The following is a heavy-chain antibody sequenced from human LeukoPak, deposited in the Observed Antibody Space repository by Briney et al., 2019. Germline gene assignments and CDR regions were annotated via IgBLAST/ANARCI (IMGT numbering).Heavy chain of an antibody. V-gene: IGHV4-59*12. J-gene: IGHJ4*02. CDR2: ISYSGST. Sequence: SETLSLTCAVSGGSISPYHWTWIRQPPGKGLEWIGYISYSGSTNYNPSLKSRVTISIDTSKSPFSLKLSSVTAADTAVYYCARDLEGYHYGSGNYPQWGQGTLITVSS. CDR3: ARDLEGYHYGSGNYPQ. CDR1: GGSISPYH. D-gene: IGHD3-10*01.